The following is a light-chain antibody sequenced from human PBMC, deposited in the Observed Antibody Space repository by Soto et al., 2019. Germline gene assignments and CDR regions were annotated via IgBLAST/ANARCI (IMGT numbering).Light chain of an antibody. V-gene: IGKV3-11*01. J-gene: IGKJ4*01. CDR1: QTVITY. Sequence: EFVLTQSPATLSLSPGERATLSCRASQTVITYLAWYQQKPGQAPRLLIFDATKRVTGIPARFSGSGSGTAFTLTISSLEPEDFAVYYCQQRRTFGGGTKVEIK. CDR2: DAT. CDR3: QQRRT.